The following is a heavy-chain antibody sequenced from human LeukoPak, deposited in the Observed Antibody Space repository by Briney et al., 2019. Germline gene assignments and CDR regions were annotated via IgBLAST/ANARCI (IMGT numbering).Heavy chain of an antibody. CDR3: ARSALCGGDCYHAAFDY. CDR1: GYTLTSYG. J-gene: IGHJ4*02. V-gene: IGHV1-18*01. Sequence: ASVKVSCKASGYTLTSYGISWVRQAPGQGLEWMGWISAYNGNTNYAQKLQGRVTMTTDTSTSTVYMELSSLRSEDTAVYYCARSALCGGDCYHAAFDYWGQGALVTVSS. CDR2: ISAYNGNT. D-gene: IGHD2-21*02.